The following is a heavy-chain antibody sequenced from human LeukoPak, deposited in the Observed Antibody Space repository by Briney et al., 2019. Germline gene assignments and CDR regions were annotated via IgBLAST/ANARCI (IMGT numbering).Heavy chain of an antibody. V-gene: IGHV4-59*01. CDR3: ARVRYQLLYYYYHMDV. Sequence: SETLSLTCTVSGGSISSYYWSWIRQPPGKGLEWIGYIYYSGSTNYNPSLKSRVTISVDTSKNQFSLKLSSVTAADTAVYYCARVRYQLLYYYYHMDVWGKGTTVTVSS. CDR2: IYYSGST. CDR1: GGSISSYY. J-gene: IGHJ6*03. D-gene: IGHD2-2*01.